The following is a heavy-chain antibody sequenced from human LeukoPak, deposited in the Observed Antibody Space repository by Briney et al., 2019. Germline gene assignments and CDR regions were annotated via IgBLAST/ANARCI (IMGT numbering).Heavy chain of an antibody. J-gene: IGHJ4*02. Sequence: EAGGSLRLSCAASGFTFSSYEMHWVRQAPGKGLEWVSYISSSGNTIYYADSVKGRFTISRDNAKNSLYLQMNSLRAEDTAVYYCARDYGGSSPFDYWGQGTLVTVSS. D-gene: IGHD4-23*01. CDR3: ARDYGGSSPFDY. CDR1: GFTFSSYE. CDR2: ISSSGNTI. V-gene: IGHV3-48*03.